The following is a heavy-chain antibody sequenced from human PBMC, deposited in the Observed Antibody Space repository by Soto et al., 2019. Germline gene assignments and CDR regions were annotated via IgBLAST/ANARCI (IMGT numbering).Heavy chain of an antibody. CDR3: ARDRGAFDI. Sequence: EASVKVSCKASGGTFSSLAFSWVRQAPGQGLEWMGWISAYNGNTNYAQKLQGRVTMTTDTSTSTAYMELRSLRSDDTAVYYCARDRGAFDIWGQGTMVTVSS. CDR1: GGTFSSLA. V-gene: IGHV1-18*01. J-gene: IGHJ3*02. D-gene: IGHD3-10*01. CDR2: ISAYNGNT.